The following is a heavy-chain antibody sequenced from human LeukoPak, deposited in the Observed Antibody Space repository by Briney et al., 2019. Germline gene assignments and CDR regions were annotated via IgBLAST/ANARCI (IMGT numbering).Heavy chain of an antibody. Sequence: PGGSLRLSCAASGFTFSSYGMHWVRQAPGKGLEWVAFIRYDGSSKYYANSVKGRFTISRDISKNTLYLQMNSLRAEDTAVYYCAKDGDSYFDFWGQGTLVTVSS. CDR2: IRYDGSSK. CDR3: AKDGDSYFDF. D-gene: IGHD7-27*01. J-gene: IGHJ4*02. V-gene: IGHV3-30*02. CDR1: GFTFSSYG.